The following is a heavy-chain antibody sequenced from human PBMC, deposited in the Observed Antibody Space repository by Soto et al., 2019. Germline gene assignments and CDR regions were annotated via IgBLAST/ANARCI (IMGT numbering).Heavy chain of an antibody. CDR3: AASSGWWRLDY. CDR1: GASISNGFW. J-gene: IGHJ4*02. D-gene: IGHD6-19*01. V-gene: IGHV4-4*02. Sequence: QVQLQESGPGLVKPSGTLSLTCAVSGASISNGFWWSWVRQPPGKGLEWIGEIYHSGSTNHNPSLMXRXTXSXDKPNNQLSLRLTSVTAADAAVYYCAASSGWWRLDYWGQGTLVTVSS. CDR2: IYHSGST.